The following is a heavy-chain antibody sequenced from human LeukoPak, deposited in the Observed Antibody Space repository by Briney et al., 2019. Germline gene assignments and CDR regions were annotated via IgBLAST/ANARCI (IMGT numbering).Heavy chain of an antibody. CDR3: AGDRAVVVAATDY. J-gene: IGHJ4*02. Sequence: GASVKVSCKASGYTFTTYGISWVRQAHGQGLEWMGWTSPYNGNTNYAQKIQGRVTVTTDTSTSPAYMELRSLRSDDTAVYYCAGDRAVVVAATDYWGQGTLVTVSS. CDR2: TSPYNGNT. D-gene: IGHD2-15*01. CDR1: GYTFTTYG. V-gene: IGHV1-18*01.